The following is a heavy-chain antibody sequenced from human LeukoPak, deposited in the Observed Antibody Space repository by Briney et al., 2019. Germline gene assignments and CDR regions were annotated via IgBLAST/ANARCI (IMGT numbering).Heavy chain of an antibody. D-gene: IGHD1-26*01. V-gene: IGHV1-2*02. J-gene: IGHJ4*02. CDR1: GYTLTGYY. Sequence: GASVKVSCKASGYTLTGYYMHWVRQAPGQGLEWMGWINPNSGGTNYAQKFQGRVTMTRDTSISTAYMELSRLRSDDTAVYYCARREKSIVGARSDYWGQGTLVTVSS. CDR2: INPNSGGT. CDR3: ARREKSIVGARSDY.